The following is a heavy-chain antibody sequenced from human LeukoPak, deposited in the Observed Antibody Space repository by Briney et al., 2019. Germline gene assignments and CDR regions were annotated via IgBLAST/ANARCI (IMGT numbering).Heavy chain of an antibody. D-gene: IGHD3-16*01. CDR1: GGSISSGGYY. CDR3: ARVHGHFWGFHFDY. V-gene: IGHV4-31*03. Sequence: SQTLSLTCTVSGGSISSGGYYWSWIRQHPGKGLEGIGYIYYSGSTYYNPSLKSRVTISVDTSKNQFSLKLSSATAADTAVYYCARVHGHFWGFHFDYWGQGTLVTVSS. CDR2: IYYSGST. J-gene: IGHJ4*02.